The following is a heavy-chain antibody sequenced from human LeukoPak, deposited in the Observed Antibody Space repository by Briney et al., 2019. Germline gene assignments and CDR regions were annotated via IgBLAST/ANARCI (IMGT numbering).Heavy chain of an antibody. Sequence: GGSLRLSCVASGFTFSTYSMTWVRQAPGKGLEWVSSISTSSSYIYYADPVKGRFTISRHNAKKSLYLQMNSLGAEDTAVYYCARERAGVAATNNWFDPWGQGTLVTVSS. J-gene: IGHJ5*02. D-gene: IGHD2-15*01. V-gene: IGHV3-21*01. CDR1: GFTFSTYS. CDR3: ARERAGVAATNNWFDP. CDR2: ISTSSSYI.